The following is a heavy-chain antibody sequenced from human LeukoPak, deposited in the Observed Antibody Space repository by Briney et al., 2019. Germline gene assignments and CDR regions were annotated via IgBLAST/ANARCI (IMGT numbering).Heavy chain of an antibody. V-gene: IGHV1-46*01. CDR3: ARDNSVRDEAWWFNP. J-gene: IGHJ5*02. CDR2: INPSGTWT. D-gene: IGHD5-24*01. CDR1: GYTFTRYY. Sequence: ASVKVSCKAFGYTFTRYYMHWVRQAPSQGPEWMGVINPSGTWTTYPQKFQGRLTLTRDMSTTTDYLELSSLRSEDTAVYYCARDNSVRDEAWWFNPWGQGTLVTVSS.